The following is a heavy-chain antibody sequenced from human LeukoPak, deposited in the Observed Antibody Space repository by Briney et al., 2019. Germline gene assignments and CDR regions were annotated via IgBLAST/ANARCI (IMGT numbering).Heavy chain of an antibody. V-gene: IGHV3-7*01. D-gene: IGHD3-22*01. Sequence: PGGSLRLSCAASGFTFSSYWMSWVRQAPGKGLEWVANIKQDGSEKYYVDSVKGRFTISRDNAKNSLYLQMNSLRAEDTAVYYCARDGYYYGSSGYSNWFDPWGQGTLVTVSS. J-gene: IGHJ5*02. CDR1: GFTFSSYW. CDR2: IKQDGSEK. CDR3: ARDGYYYGSSGYSNWFDP.